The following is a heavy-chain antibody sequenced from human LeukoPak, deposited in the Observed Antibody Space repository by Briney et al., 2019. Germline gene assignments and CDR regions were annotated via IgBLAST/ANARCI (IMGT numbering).Heavy chain of an antibody. Sequence: GGSLRLSCAASGFTFSDYYMSWIRQAPGKGLEWVSYISKSGDNTNYADSVKGRFTISRDNSKNTLFLQMNILRAEDTAVYYCARGMEQWLVQDWYFDLWGRGTLVTVSS. J-gene: IGHJ2*01. CDR1: GFTFSDYY. D-gene: IGHD6-19*01. CDR2: ISKSGDNT. V-gene: IGHV3-11*06. CDR3: ARGMEQWLVQDWYFDL.